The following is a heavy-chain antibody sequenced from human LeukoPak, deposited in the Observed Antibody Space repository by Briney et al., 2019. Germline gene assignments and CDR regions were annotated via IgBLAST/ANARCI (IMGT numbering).Heavy chain of an antibody. CDR3: ASSPVPNWFDP. J-gene: IGHJ5*02. V-gene: IGHV4-4*07. CDR2: IYTSEST. CDR1: GGSISSYY. Sequence: PSETLSLTCTVSGGSISSYYWSWIRQPAGKGLEWIGRIYTSESTNYNPSLKSRVTMSVDTSKNQFSLKLSSVAAADTAVYYCASSPVPNWFDPWGQGTLVTVSS.